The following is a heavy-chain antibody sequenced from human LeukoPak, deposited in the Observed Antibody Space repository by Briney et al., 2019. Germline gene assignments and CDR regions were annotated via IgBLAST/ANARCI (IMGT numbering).Heavy chain of an antibody. Sequence: GESLKISCQGSGYSFTSYWIGWVRQMPGKGLEWMGIIYPGDSDTRYSPSFQGQVTISADKSISTAYLQWSSLKASDTAMYYCARHGSSSWYGRYYYYYMDVWGKGTTVTVSS. D-gene: IGHD6-13*01. J-gene: IGHJ6*03. CDR2: IYPGDSDT. CDR3: ARHGSSSWYGRYYYYYMDV. CDR1: GYSFTSYW. V-gene: IGHV5-51*01.